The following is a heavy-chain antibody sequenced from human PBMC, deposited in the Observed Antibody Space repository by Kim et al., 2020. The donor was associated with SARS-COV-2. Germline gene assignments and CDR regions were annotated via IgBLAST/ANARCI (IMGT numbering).Heavy chain of an antibody. V-gene: IGHV3-30*18. CDR2: ISYDGSNK. Sequence: GGSLRLSCAASGFTFSSYGMHWVRQAPGKGLEWVAVISYDGSNKYYADSVKGRFTISRDNSKNTLYLQMNSLRAEDTAVYYCAKDVDTAMELFDFWGQG. CDR3: AKDVDTAMELFDF. D-gene: IGHD5-18*01. J-gene: IGHJ5*02. CDR1: GFTFSSYG.